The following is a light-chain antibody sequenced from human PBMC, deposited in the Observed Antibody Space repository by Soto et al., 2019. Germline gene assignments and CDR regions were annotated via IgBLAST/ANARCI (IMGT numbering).Light chain of an antibody. V-gene: IGLV2-11*01. CDR3: CSYAGTSIYVL. CDR1: SSDVGGYHY. J-gene: IGLJ2*01. Sequence: QSVLTQPRSMSGSPGQSVTISCTGTSSDVGGYHYVSWYQHHPGKAPKLIIYDVYNRPSGVPFRFSGSKSGNTASLTISGLQTEDEAYYYCCSYAGTSIYVLFGGGTKLTVL. CDR2: DVY.